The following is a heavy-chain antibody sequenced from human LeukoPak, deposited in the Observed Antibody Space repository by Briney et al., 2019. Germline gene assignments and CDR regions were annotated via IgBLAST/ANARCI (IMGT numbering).Heavy chain of an antibody. V-gene: IGHV3-7*03. J-gene: IGHJ6*04. CDR1: GFPFSNSW. CDR2: INKDGGGI. Sequence: GGSLRLSCAVSGFPFSNSWMYWVRQAPGKGLEGVANINKDGGGISYVDSVKGRFIISRDNAGNSLYLQMNSLRVEDTAVYFCAGGNSMDVWGKGTAVTVSS. D-gene: IGHD1/OR15-1a*01. CDR3: AGGNSMDV.